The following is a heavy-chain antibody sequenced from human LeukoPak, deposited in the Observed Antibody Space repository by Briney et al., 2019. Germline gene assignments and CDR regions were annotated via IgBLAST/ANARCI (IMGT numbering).Heavy chain of an antibody. CDR3: TTETGKWLRFLARESRYYYYYYMDV. CDR2: ISSSDSTI. V-gene: IGHV3-48*03. Sequence: GGSLRLSCAASGFTFSSSEMNWVRQAPGKGLEWLSYISSSDSTIYYADSVKGRFTISRDNSKNTLYLQMNSLRPEDTAVYYCTTETGKWLRFLARESRYYYYYYMDVWGKGTTVTISS. CDR1: GFTFSSSE. J-gene: IGHJ6*03. D-gene: IGHD5-12*01.